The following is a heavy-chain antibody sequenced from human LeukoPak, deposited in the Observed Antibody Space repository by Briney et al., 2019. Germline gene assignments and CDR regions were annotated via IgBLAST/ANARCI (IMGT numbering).Heavy chain of an antibody. D-gene: IGHD3-22*01. CDR1: GYTFTGYY. CDR3: ARDRGSGYFSFDP. J-gene: IGHJ5*02. Sequence: ASVKVSCKASGYTFTGYYMHWVRQAPGQGLEWMGWINPNSGGTNYAQEFQGRVTMTRDTSISTAYMELSRLRSDDTAVYYCARDRGSGYFSFDPWGQGTLVTVSS. V-gene: IGHV1-2*02. CDR2: INPNSGGT.